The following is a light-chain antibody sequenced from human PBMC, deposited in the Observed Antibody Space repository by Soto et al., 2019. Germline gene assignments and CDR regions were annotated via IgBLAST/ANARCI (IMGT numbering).Light chain of an antibody. Sequence: QAVVTQEPSLTVSPGGTVTLTCGSNTGAVTSGHYPYWFQQKPGQAPRTLXXXXXXXXXXXXXXXXXSLLGGKAALTLSGXXXXXXXXYYCLLSYSGARVFGGGTKLTVL. V-gene: IGLV7-46*01. CDR1: TGAVTSGHY. CDR2: XXX. CDR3: LLSYSGARV. J-gene: IGLJ3*02.